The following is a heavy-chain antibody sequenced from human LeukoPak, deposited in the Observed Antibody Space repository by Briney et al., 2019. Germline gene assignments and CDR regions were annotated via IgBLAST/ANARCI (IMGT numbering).Heavy chain of an antibody. D-gene: IGHD5-12*01. CDR3: ARAPYSGYDFLLAFDI. CDR1: GGSISSYY. V-gene: IGHV4-59*01. Sequence: PSETLSLTCTVSGGSISSYYWSWIRQPPGKGLEWIGYIYYSGSTNYNPSLKSRVTISVDTSKNQFSLKLSSVTAADTAVHYCARAPYSGYDFLLAFDIWGQGTMVTVSS. J-gene: IGHJ3*02. CDR2: IYYSGST.